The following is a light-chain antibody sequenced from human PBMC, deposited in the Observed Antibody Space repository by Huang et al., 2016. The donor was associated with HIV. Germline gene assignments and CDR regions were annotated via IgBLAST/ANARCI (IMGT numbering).Light chain of an antibody. CDR3: QQYNNWLGT. Sequence: EIVMTQSPATLSVSPGERATLPCRASQSVSSNLAWYQQNPGQAPSLLIYGAATRATGIPARFSGSGSGTEFTLTISSLQSEDFAVYYCQQYNNWLGTFGQGTKLEIK. CDR2: GAA. V-gene: IGKV3-15*01. CDR1: QSVSSN. J-gene: IGKJ2*01.